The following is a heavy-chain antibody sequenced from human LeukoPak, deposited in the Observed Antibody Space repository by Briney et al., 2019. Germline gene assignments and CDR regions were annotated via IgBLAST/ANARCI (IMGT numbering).Heavy chain of an antibody. D-gene: IGHD3-10*01. V-gene: IGHV4-34*01. CDR2: INHSGST. Sequence: SETLSLTCAVYGGSFSGYYWSWIRQPPGKGLEWIGEINHSGSTNYNPSLKSRVTISVDTSKNQFSLMLSTVTAADTAVYYWARGSFDMVRGAINYYYMHVWGKGTTVTVSS. CDR3: ARGSFDMVRGAINYYYMHV. CDR1: GGSFSGYY. J-gene: IGHJ6*03.